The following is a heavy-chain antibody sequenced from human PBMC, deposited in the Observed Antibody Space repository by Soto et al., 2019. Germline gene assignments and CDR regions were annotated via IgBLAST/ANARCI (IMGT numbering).Heavy chain of an antibody. D-gene: IGHD2-15*01. CDR2: IIPILGIA. CDR1: GGTFSSYT. V-gene: IGHV1-69*02. CDR3: ARVQLKYCSGGRCYSLSAFDI. J-gene: IGHJ3*02. Sequence: QVQLVQSGAEVKKPGSSVKVSCKASGGTFSSYTISWVRQAPGQGLEWMGRIIPILGIANYAQKFQGRVTITADKSTSTAYMELSSLRSEDTAVYYCARVQLKYCSGGRCYSLSAFDIWGQGTMVTVSS.